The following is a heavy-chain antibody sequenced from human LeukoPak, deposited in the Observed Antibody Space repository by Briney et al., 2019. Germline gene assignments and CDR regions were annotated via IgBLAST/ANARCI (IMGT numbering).Heavy chain of an antibody. CDR2: IYPGDSDT. CDR1: GYSFTSYW. J-gene: IGHJ4*02. CDR3: ARQDYYDSSGY. D-gene: IGHD3-22*01. V-gene: IGHV5-51*01. Sequence: NAGESLKISCKGSGYSFTSYWIGWGRPMPGKGLGWMGIIYPGDSDTSSSPSFQGQVTISADKSISTAYLQWSSLKASDTAMYYCARQDYYDSSGYWGQGTLVTVSS.